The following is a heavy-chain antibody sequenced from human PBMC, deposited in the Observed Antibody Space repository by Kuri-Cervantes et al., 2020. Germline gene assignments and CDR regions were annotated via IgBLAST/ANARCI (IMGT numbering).Heavy chain of an antibody. CDR2: ISSSSSYI. CDR3: ARERSTVTTEVYYYYGMDV. CDR1: DFTFSNFW. Sequence: GGSLRLSCAVSDFTFSNFWMNWLRQAPGKGLEWVSSISSSSSYIYYADSVKGRFTISRDNAKNSLYLQMNSLRDEDTAVYYCARERSTVTTEVYYYYGMDVWGQGTTVTVSS. V-gene: IGHV3-21*01. J-gene: IGHJ6*02. D-gene: IGHD4-17*01.